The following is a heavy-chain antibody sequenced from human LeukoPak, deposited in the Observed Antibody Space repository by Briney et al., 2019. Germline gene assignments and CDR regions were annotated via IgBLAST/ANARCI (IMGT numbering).Heavy chain of an antibody. CDR1: GFTFSSYS. CDR2: ISSSSSYI. CDR3: ARQEGGDCCYYYGMDV. V-gene: IGHV3-21*01. Sequence: PGGSLRLSCAASGFTFSSYSMNWVRQAPGKGLEWVSSISSSSSYIYYADSVKGRFTISRDNAKNSLYLQMNSLRAEDTAVYYCARQEGGDCCYYYGMDVWGQGTTVTVSS. D-gene: IGHD2-21*02. J-gene: IGHJ6*02.